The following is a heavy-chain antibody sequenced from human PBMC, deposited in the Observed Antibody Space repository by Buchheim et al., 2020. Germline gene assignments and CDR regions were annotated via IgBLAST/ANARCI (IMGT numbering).Heavy chain of an antibody. CDR2: IWYDGSNK. V-gene: IGHV3-33*01. CDR3: ARQAAIAAAGTERPNDAFDI. J-gene: IGHJ3*02. CDR1: GFTFSSYG. D-gene: IGHD6-13*01. Sequence: QVQLVESGGGVVQPGRSLRLSCAASGFTFSSYGMHWVRQAPGKGLEWVAVIWYDGSNKYYADSVKGRFTISRDNSKNTLYLQMNSLRAEDTAVYYCARQAAIAAAGTERPNDAFDIWGQGT.